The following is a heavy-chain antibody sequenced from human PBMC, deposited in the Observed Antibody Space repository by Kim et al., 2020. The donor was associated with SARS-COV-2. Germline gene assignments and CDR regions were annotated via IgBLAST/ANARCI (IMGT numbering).Heavy chain of an antibody. D-gene: IGHD6-13*01. V-gene: IGHV4-39*01. CDR2: IYYSGST. Sequence: SETLSLTCTVSGGSISSSSYYWGWIRQPPGKGLEWIGSIYYSGSTYYNPSLKSRVTISVDTSKNQFSLKLSSVTAADTAVYYCASPESGYGSSSWHEAFDIWGQGTMVTVSS. J-gene: IGHJ3*02. CDR3: ASPESGYGSSSWHEAFDI. CDR1: GGSISSSSYY.